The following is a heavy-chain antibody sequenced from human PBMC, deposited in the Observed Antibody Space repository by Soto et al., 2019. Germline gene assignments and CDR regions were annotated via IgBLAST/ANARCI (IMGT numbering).Heavy chain of an antibody. CDR2: LFYSGAT. J-gene: IGHJ4*02. CDR3: ARGGGYDSFDY. CDR1: GGSISSNSYY. V-gene: IGHV4-39*07. D-gene: IGHD5-12*01. Sequence: SETLSLTCTVSGGSISSNSYYWDWIRQPPGKGLEWIGSLFYSGATYFHPSFKSRLTMSIDRTRNQFSLKLSSVTAADMAVYYCARGGGYDSFDYWGQGVLVTVSS.